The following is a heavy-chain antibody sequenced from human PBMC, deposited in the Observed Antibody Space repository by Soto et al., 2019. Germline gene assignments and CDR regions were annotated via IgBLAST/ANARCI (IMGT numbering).Heavy chain of an antibody. D-gene: IGHD3-16*02. J-gene: IGHJ4*02. V-gene: IGHV4-34*01. CDR3: ARAPPRDYVWGSYRYRPVYCFDY. CDR2: INHSGST. Sequence: PSETLSLTRAVYGGSFSGYYWSWIRQPPGKGLEWIGEINHSGSTNYNPSLKSRVTISVDTSKNQFSLKLSSVTAADTAVYYCARAPPRDYVWGSYRYRPVYCFDYWGQGTLVTVSS. CDR1: GGSFSGYY.